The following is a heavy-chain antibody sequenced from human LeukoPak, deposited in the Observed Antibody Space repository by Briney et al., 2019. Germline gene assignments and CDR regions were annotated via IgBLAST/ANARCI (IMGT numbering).Heavy chain of an antibody. CDR1: GFTFTRSA. CDR3: VGASGGSCYSAAAY. D-gene: IGHD2-15*01. CDR2: ICGSGDST. J-gene: IGHJ4*02. V-gene: IGHV3-23*01. Sequence: GGSLRLSCAAYGFTFTRSAMSWVRQAPGKGLEWVSAICGSGDSTFYADSVKGRFTISRDNSKNTLYLQMDSLRAEDTAVYYCVGASGGSCYSAAAYWGQGTLVTVSS.